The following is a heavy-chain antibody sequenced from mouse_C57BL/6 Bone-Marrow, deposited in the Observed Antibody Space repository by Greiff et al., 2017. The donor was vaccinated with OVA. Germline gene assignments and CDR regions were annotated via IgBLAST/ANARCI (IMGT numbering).Heavy chain of an antibody. J-gene: IGHJ3*01. D-gene: IGHD1-1*01. Sequence: QVQLQQPGAELVKPGASVKMSCKASGYTFTSYWITWVKQRPGQGLEWIGDIYPGSGSTNYNEKFKSKATLTVDTSSSTAYMQLSSLTSEDSAVYYCAHDGSSLSWFAYWGQGTLVTVSA. CDR2: IYPGSGST. CDR3: AHDGSSLSWFAY. CDR1: GYTFTSYW. V-gene: IGHV1-55*01.